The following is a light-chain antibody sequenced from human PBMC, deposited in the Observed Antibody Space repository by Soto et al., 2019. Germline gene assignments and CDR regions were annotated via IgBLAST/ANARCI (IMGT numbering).Light chain of an antibody. V-gene: IGLV2-23*02. Sequence: QSALNQPASVSGSPGQSITFSCTGTSSDVGSSDLVSWYQQHPGKAPKLLIYEVSKRPSGVSNRFSGSKSGNTASLTISGLQAEDEADYYCCSYAGSSTHVFGTGTKVTVL. J-gene: IGLJ1*01. CDR1: SSDVGSSDL. CDR3: CSYAGSSTHV. CDR2: EVS.